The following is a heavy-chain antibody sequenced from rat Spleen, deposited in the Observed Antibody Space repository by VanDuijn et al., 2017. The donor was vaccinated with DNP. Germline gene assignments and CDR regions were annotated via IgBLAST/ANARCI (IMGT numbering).Heavy chain of an antibody. D-gene: IGHD1-12*03. CDR2: IGYSGDT. V-gene: IGHV3-1*01. J-gene: IGHJ2*01. Sequence: EVQLQESGPGLVKSSQSLSLTCSVTGYSITSDYWAWIRKFPGNNMEWMGYIGYSGDTSFNPSPKSRISITRDTSSNHFLLQLNSINTEDTATYYCTRSRYYDGYYHGFDYWGQGVMVTVSS. CDR1: GYSITSDY. CDR3: TRSRYYDGYYHGFDY.